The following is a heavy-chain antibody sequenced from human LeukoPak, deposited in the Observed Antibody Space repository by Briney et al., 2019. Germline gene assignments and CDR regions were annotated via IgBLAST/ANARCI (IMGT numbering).Heavy chain of an antibody. CDR2: IYTSGST. Sequence: SETLSLTCTVSGNSISSGDYYWSWIRQPAGKGLEWIGRIYTSGSTTYNPSLKSRVTISGDTSENQFSLKLSSVTAADTAVYYCARLGYCTNGVCSYWGQGTLVTVSS. V-gene: IGHV4-61*02. J-gene: IGHJ4*02. CDR3: ARLGYCTNGVCSY. CDR1: GNSISSGDYY. D-gene: IGHD2-8*01.